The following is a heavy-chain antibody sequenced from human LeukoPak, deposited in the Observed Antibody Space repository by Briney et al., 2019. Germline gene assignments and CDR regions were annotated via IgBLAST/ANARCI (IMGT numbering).Heavy chain of an antibody. J-gene: IGHJ3*02. Sequence: PSETLSLTCTVSGGSISGYYWSWIRQPAGKGLEWIGYIYYSGSTNYNPSLKSRVTISVDTSKNQFSLKLSSVTAADTAVYYCARGWVRFDAFDIWGQGTMVTVSS. CDR2: IYYSGST. CDR3: ARGWVRFDAFDI. D-gene: IGHD5-12*01. CDR1: GGSISGYY. V-gene: IGHV4-59*01.